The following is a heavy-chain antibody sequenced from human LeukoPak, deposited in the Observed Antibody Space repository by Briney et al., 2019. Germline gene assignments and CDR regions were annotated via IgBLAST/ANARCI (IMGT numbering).Heavy chain of an antibody. D-gene: IGHD6-19*01. CDR2: INSDGSST. J-gene: IGHJ4*02. CDR1: GFTFSSYW. Sequence: GGSLRLSCAASGFTFSSYWMHWVRQAPGKGLVWVSRINSDGSSTSYADSVKGRFTISRDNAKNTLYLQMNSLRAEDTAVYYCAREYSSGWPGGFDYWGQGTLATVSS. V-gene: IGHV3-74*01. CDR3: AREYSSGWPGGFDY.